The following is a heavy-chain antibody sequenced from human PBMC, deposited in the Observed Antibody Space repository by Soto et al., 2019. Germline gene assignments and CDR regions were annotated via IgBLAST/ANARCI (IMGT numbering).Heavy chain of an antibody. D-gene: IGHD3-10*01. CDR1: GFLLSTSGVG. Sequence: QITLKESGPTLVKPTQTLTLTCTFSGFLLSTSGVGVAWIRQPPGKALEWLSLIYWDDDKRYSPSLKSRPTTAKAASKRQVVLKLTNMEPVDTATYHCAHTPEGASRIRGNGRYLQPWGHDDLVT. CDR3: AHTPEGASRIRGNGRYLQP. V-gene: IGHV2-5*02. CDR2: IYWDDDK. J-gene: IGHJ1*01.